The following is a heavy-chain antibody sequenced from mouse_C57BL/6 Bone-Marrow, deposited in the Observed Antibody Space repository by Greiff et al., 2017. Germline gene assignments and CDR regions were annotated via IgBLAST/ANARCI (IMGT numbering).Heavy chain of an antibody. V-gene: IGHV1-80*01. CDR3: AREMAHYAMDY. D-gene: IGHD2-3*01. CDR2: IYPGDGDT. Sequence: QVQLQQSGAELVKPGASVKISCKASGYAFSSYWMNWVKQRPGKGLEWIGQIYPGDGDTNYNGKFKGKATLTADKSSSTAYMQLSSLTSEDSAVYFGAREMAHYAMDYWGQGTSVTVSS. CDR1: GYAFSSYW. J-gene: IGHJ4*01.